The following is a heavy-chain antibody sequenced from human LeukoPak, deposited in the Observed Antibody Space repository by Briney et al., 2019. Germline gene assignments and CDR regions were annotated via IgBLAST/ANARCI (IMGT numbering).Heavy chain of an antibody. Sequence: PGGSLRLSCAASGFTFSSYGMHWVRQAPGKGLEWVAFIRYDGSNKYYADSVKGRFTISRDNSKNTLYLQMNSLRAEDTAVYYCAKDFVVAATHYYYMDVWGKGTTVTVSS. CDR3: AKDFVVAATHYYYMDV. J-gene: IGHJ6*03. V-gene: IGHV3-30*02. CDR1: GFTFSSYG. CDR2: IRYDGSNK. D-gene: IGHD2-15*01.